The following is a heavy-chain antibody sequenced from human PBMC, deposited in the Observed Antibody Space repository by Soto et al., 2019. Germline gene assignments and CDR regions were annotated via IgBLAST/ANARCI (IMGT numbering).Heavy chain of an antibody. CDR1: GFTFSSYG. Sequence: GGSLRLSCAASGFTFSSYGMHWVRQAPGKGLEWVAVISYDGSNKYYADSVKGRFTISRDNSKNTLYLQMNSLRAEDTAVYYCAKDRYGDYVGNYYFDYWGQGTLVTVSS. J-gene: IGHJ4*02. V-gene: IGHV3-30*18. D-gene: IGHD4-17*01. CDR2: ISYDGSNK. CDR3: AKDRYGDYVGNYYFDY.